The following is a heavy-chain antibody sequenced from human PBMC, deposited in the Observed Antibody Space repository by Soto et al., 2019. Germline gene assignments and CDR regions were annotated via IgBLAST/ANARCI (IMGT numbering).Heavy chain of an antibody. J-gene: IGHJ6*02. CDR1: GYTFTSYD. D-gene: IGHD6-13*01. CDR2: MNPNSGNT. V-gene: IGHV1-8*01. Sequence: ASVKVSCKASGYTFTSYDINWVRQATGQGLEWMGWMNPNSGNTGYAQKFQGRVTMTRNTSISTAYMELSSLRSEDTAVYYCARVPPIAAHYYYYYGMDVWGQGTTVTVSS. CDR3: ARVPPIAAHYYYYYGMDV.